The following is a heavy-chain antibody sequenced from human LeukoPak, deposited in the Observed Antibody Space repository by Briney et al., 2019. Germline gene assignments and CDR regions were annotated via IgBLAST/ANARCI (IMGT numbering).Heavy chain of an antibody. CDR3: ARDISDYGGNSGDY. V-gene: IGHV1-2*02. D-gene: IGHD4-23*01. CDR2: INPNSGGT. Sequence: ASVKVSCKASGYTFTGYYMHWVRQAPGQGLEWMGWINPNSGGTNYAQKFQGRVTMTRDTSISTAYMELSRLRSDDTAVYYCARDISDYGGNSGDYWGQGTLVTVSS. J-gene: IGHJ4*02. CDR1: GYTFTGYY.